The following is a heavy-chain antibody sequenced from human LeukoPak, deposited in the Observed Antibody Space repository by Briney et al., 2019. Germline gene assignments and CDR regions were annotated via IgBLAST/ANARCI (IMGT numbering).Heavy chain of an antibody. Sequence: GESLKISCKGSGYSFTSYWIGWVRQMPGKGLEWMGIIYPGDSDTRYSPSFKGQVTISADKSISTAYLLWSSLKASDTAMYYCATLKEASYFDYWSQGTLVTVSS. CDR2: IYPGDSDT. V-gene: IGHV5-51*01. J-gene: IGHJ4*02. CDR1: GYSFTSYW. CDR3: ATLKEASYFDY.